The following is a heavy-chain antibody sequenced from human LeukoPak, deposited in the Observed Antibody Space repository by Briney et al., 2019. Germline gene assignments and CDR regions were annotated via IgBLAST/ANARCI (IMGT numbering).Heavy chain of an antibody. V-gene: IGHV1-18*01. D-gene: IGHD5-24*01. J-gene: IGHJ4*02. CDR1: GYTFTSYG. CDR2: ISAYNGNT. Sequence: ASVKLSCNASGYTFTSYGISWVRQAPAQGLEWMGWISAYNGNTNYAQNLQGRVTMTTDTSTSTAYMERRSLRSDDTAVYYCARDRDGYDGGDYWGQGTLVTVSS. CDR3: ARDRDGYDGGDY.